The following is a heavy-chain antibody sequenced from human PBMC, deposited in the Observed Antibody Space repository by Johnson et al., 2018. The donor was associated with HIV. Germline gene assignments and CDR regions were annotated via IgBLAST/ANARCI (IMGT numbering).Heavy chain of an antibody. J-gene: IGHJ3*02. CDR2: IGPGGDT. D-gene: IGHD3-3*01. CDR1: RFTFSSND. CDR3: ARDSGPSDFWSGYRLVVAFNI. Sequence: EVQLVESGGGLVQPGGSLRLSCAASRFTFSSNDMHWVRQATGKGLEWVSTIGPGGDTYYPGSVKGRFTISREHAKNTLHLQMNSLRAEDAAVYYCARDSGPSDFWSGYRLVVAFNIWGQGTMVTVSS. V-gene: IGHV3-13*01.